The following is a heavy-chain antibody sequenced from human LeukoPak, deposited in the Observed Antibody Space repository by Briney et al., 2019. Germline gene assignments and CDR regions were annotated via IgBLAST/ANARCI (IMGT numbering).Heavy chain of an antibody. Sequence: GGSLRLSCAASGFTFSSYGMHWVRQAPGKGREGVAIIWYDGSNEDYADSVKGRFTISRDNSKNTLYLQMNSLRAEDTAVYYCATETRDRNFDYWGQGTLVTVSS. J-gene: IGHJ4*02. CDR1: GFTFSSYG. CDR2: IWYDGSNE. V-gene: IGHV3-33*01. D-gene: IGHD2-15*01. CDR3: ATETRDRNFDY.